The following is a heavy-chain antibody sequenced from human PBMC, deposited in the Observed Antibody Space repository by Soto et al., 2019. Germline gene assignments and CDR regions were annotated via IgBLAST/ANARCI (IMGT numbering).Heavy chain of an antibody. CDR2: TIPIFTTA. CDR3: ARVDSSLVHLVGQFYFDH. D-gene: IGHD2-15*01. J-gene: IGHJ4*02. V-gene: IGHV1-69*01. CDR1: GGTFNGYS. Sequence: QVQLVQSGAEVKEPGSSVKVSCKASGGTFNGYSISWVRQAPGQGLEWVGGTIPIFTTANYAQKFQGRLTMTADESTSTAYMELSGLRSDDTAIYYCARVDSSLVHLVGQFYFDHWGQGTLVTVSS.